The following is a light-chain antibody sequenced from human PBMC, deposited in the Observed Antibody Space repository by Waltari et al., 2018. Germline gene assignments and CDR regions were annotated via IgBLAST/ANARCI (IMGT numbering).Light chain of an antibody. CDR2: EVR. J-gene: IGLJ1*01. CDR3: CSYAGGASYV. CDR1: SSDIGRYNL. Sequence: QSAMAQPASVSGSPGQSITISCAGGSSDIGRYNLVSWYQKHPDKAPKLIIYEVRQRPSGLSNRFSGSKSGSTASLTISGLQTDDEATYYCCSYAGGASYVFGTGTQVSVV. V-gene: IGLV2-23*02.